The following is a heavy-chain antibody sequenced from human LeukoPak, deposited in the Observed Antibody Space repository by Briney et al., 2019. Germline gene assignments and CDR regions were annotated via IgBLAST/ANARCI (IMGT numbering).Heavy chain of an antibody. J-gene: IGHJ4*02. D-gene: IGHD5-12*01. CDR2: ISSSGSTI. CDR1: GFTFSSYG. CDR3: ARVDFEDSDGATIAY. V-gene: IGHV3-48*04. Sequence: GGSLRLSCAASGFTFSSYGMGWVRQAPGKGLEWVSYISSSGSTIYYADSVKGRFTISRDNAKNSLYLQMNSLRSDDTAVYYCARVDFEDSDGATIAYWGQGTLVTVSS.